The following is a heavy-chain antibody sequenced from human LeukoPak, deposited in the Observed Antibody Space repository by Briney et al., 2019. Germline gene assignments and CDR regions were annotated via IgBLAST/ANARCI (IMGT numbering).Heavy chain of an antibody. D-gene: IGHD2-21*01. CDR1: GLSLNSYA. V-gene: IGHV3-23*01. CDR2: SSSIDDGK. CDR3: AKAPVTSCRGAFCYPFDY. J-gene: IGHJ4*01. Sequence: GGSLRLSCTASGLSLNSYAISWVRQVPGKGLEWVSASSSIDDGKWYADSVRGRFTISRDTSKNTVYLQMNSLRVEDAGVYYCAKAPVTSCRGAFCYPFDYWGHGTLVTVSS.